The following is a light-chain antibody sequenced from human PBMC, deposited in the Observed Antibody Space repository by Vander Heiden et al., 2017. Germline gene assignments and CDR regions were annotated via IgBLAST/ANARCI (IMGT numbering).Light chain of an antibody. CDR3: QQYYSTPPT. CDR2: WAS. CDR1: QNLFYSSNSKTY. Sequence: DIVMTQSPDSLAVSLGERATSNCRSSQNLFYSSNSKTYLAWYQQRPGQPPKLLISWASTRESGVPDRFSGSVSGTDFTLTITSLQAEDVAVYSCQQYYSTPPTFGQGTKVEIK. J-gene: IGKJ1*01. V-gene: IGKV4-1*01.